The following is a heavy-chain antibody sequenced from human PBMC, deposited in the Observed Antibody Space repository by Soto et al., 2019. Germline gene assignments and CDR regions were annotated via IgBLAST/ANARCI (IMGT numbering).Heavy chain of an antibody. CDR2: IYYSGST. CDR1: GGSVSSGSYY. J-gene: IGHJ4*02. V-gene: IGHV4-61*01. CDR3: ARFLVAVAGRFDY. D-gene: IGHD6-19*01. Sequence: SETLSLTCTVSGGSVSSGSYYWSWIRQPPGKGLEWIGYIYYSGSTNYNPSLKSRVTISVDTSKNQFSLKLSSVTAADTAVYYCARFLVAVAGRFDYWGQGTLVTVSS.